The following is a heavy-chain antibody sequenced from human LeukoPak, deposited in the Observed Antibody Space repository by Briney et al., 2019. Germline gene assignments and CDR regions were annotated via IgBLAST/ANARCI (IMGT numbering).Heavy chain of an antibody. V-gene: IGHV4-39*07. CDR2: IYYSGST. J-gene: IGHJ5*02. Sequence: SETLSLTCTVSGGSISSSSYYWGWIRQPPGKGLEWIGSIYYSGSTYYNPSLKSRVTISVDTSKNQFSLKLSSVTAADTAVYYCARVSIVGAGRVWFDPWGQGTLVTVSS. CDR1: GGSISSSSYY. D-gene: IGHD1-26*01. CDR3: ARVSIVGAGRVWFDP.